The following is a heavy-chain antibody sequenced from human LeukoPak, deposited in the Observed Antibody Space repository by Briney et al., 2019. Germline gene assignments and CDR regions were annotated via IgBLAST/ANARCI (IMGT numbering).Heavy chain of an antibody. D-gene: IGHD2-8*01. J-gene: IGHJ4*02. CDR2: IGDSGT. Sequence: GGSLRLSCAASGFTFSSYAMTWVRQAPGKGLEWVSCIGDSGTFYADSVKGRFTMSRDNSKNTLYLQMNSLRAEDTAVYYCAKDVGMYANGLSPFDNWGQGTLVTVSS. CDR3: AKDVGMYANGLSPFDN. CDR1: GFTFSSYA. V-gene: IGHV3-23*01.